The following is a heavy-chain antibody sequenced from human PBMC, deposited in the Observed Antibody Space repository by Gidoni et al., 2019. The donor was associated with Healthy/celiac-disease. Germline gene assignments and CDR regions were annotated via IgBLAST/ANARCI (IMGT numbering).Heavy chain of an antibody. CDR1: GGTFSSYA. D-gene: IGHD3-10*01. V-gene: IGHV1-69*01. CDR3: ASGAYGSGSYFPFDY. CDR2: IIPIFGTA. Sequence: QVQRVQSGAEVKKPGSSVKVSCKASGGTFSSYAIGGVRQAPGQGLEWMGGIIPIFGTANYAQKFQGRVTITADESTSTAYMELSTLRSEDTAVYYCASGAYGSGSYFPFDYWGQGTLVTVSS. J-gene: IGHJ4*02.